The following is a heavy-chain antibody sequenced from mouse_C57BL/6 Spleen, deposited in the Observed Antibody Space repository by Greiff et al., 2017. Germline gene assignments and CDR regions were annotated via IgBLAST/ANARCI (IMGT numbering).Heavy chain of an antibody. CDR1: GFTFSDYG. CDR3: ARFGYDGFAY. D-gene: IGHD2-2*01. J-gene: IGHJ3*01. CDR2: ISSGSSTI. V-gene: IGHV5-17*01. Sequence: EVHLVESGGGLVKPGGSLKLSCAASGFTFSDYGMHWVRQAPEKGLEWVAYISSGSSTIYYADTVKGRFTISRDNAKNTLFLQMTSLRSEDTAMYYCARFGYDGFAYWGQGTLVTVSA.